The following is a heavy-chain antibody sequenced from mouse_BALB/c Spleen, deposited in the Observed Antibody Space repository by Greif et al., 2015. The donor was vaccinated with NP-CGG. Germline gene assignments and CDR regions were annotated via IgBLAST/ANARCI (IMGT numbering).Heavy chain of an antibody. CDR1: GFTFSSYG. CDR2: INSNGGST. CDR3: ARESRYYAMDY. V-gene: IGHV5-6-3*01. D-gene: IGHD1-1*01. Sequence: EVMLVESGGGLVQPGGSLKLSCAASGFTFSSYGMSWVRQTPDKRLEGVATINSNGGSTYYPDSVKGRFTISRDNAKNTLYLQMSSLKSEDTAMYYCARESRYYAMDYWGQGTSVTVSS. J-gene: IGHJ4*01.